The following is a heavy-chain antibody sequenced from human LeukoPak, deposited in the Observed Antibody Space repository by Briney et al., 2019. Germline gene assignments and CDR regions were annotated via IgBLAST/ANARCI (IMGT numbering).Heavy chain of an antibody. Sequence: ASVKVSCKASGCTFTSYYMHWVRQAPGQGLEWMGIINPSGGSTSYAQKFQGRVTMTRDTSTSTVYMELSSLRSEDTAVYYCARVYSSGYYYRSYYFDYWGQGTLVTVSS. CDR1: GCTFTSYY. CDR3: ARVYSSGYYYRSYYFDY. D-gene: IGHD3-22*01. V-gene: IGHV1-46*01. J-gene: IGHJ4*02. CDR2: INPSGGST.